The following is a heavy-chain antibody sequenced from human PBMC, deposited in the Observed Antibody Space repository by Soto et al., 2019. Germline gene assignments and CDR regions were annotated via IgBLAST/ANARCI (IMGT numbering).Heavy chain of an antibody. D-gene: IGHD3-22*01. CDR2: INHSGST. J-gene: IGHJ4*02. Sequence: SETLSLTCAVYGGSFSGYYWSWIRQPPGKGLEWIGEINHSGSTNYNPSLKSRVTISVDTSKNQFSLKLSSVTAADTAVYYCARLNSDSRVYDIDYWGQGPLVTVSS. CDR1: GGSFSGYY. CDR3: ARLNSDSRVYDIDY. V-gene: IGHV4-34*01.